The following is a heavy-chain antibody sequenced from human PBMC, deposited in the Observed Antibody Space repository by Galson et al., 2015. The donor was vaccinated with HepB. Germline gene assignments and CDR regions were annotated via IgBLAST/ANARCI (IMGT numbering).Heavy chain of an antibody. CDR3: ARALWVRYGIRYYYYMDV. CDR2: ISAYNGNT. D-gene: IGHD5-18*01. V-gene: IGHV1-18*01. CDR1: GYTFTTYS. Sequence: QSGAEVKKPGESLKISCKASGYTFTTYSISWVRQAPGQGLEWMGWISAYNGNTNYAQKLQGRVTMTTDTSTSTAYMELRSLRSDDTAVYYCARALWVRYGIRYYYYMDVWGKGTTVTVSS. J-gene: IGHJ6*03.